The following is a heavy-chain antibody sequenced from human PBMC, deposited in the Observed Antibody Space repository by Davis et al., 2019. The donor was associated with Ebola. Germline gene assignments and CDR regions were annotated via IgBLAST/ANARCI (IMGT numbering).Heavy chain of an antibody. CDR1: GGSISSGGYY. CDR2: IYHSGSP. Sequence: LRLSCTVSGGSISSGGYYWTWIRQLPGKGLEWIGYIYHSGSPYYNPSLKSRVTMSVDTSENQFSLKLSSVTAADTAVYYCARGIVMLNDFDCWGQGSLVTVSS. D-gene: IGHD3-22*01. V-gene: IGHV4-31*03. CDR3: ARGIVMLNDFDC. J-gene: IGHJ4*02.